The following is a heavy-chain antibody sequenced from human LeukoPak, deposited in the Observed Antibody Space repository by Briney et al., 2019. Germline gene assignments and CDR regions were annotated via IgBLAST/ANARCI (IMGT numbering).Heavy chain of an antibody. V-gene: IGHV3-21*01. Sequence: PGGSLRLSCAASGFTFRIYSMKWVRQAPGRGGEWVSSISSRSSYIYYANTVKGRFTISRDNAKNSLYLQMNSLRAEDTAVYYCARDGRMAWFGELGKSWFDPWGQGTLVTVSS. J-gene: IGHJ5*02. D-gene: IGHD3-10*01. CDR3: ARDGRMAWFGELGKSWFDP. CDR1: GFTFRIYS. CDR2: ISSRSSYI.